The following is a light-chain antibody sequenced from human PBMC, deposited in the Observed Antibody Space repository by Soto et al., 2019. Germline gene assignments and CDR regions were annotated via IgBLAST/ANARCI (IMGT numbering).Light chain of an antibody. J-gene: IGKJ5*01. CDR2: AAS. CDR3: QKYNSAPHT. CDR1: QGISNE. V-gene: IGKV1-27*01. Sequence: DIQMTQSPSSLSASVGDRVTITCRASQGISNELAWYQQKPGKVPKLLIYAASTLQPGVPSRFSGSGSGTDFTLTIGSLQPEDVATYYCQKYNSAPHTFGQGTRLEIK.